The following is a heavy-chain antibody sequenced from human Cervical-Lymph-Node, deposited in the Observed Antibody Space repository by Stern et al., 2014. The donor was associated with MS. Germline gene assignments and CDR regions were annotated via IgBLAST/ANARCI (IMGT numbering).Heavy chain of an antibody. CDR3: ARGSGDNWFGP. J-gene: IGHJ5*02. Sequence: DQLGESGAEVKKPGSSVKVSCKASGVISWVRQAPGQGLAWMGGVISCVGTSNYAQKFQGRVTITADTSTNTTYLHLSRLTSADTAVYYCARGSGDNWFGPWGQGTLVTVSS. D-gene: IGHD3-10*01. CDR1: GV. CDR2: VISCVGTS. V-gene: IGHV1-69*06.